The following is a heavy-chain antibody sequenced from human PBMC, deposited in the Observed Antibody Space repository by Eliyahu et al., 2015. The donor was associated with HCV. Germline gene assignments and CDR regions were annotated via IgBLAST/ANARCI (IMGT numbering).Heavy chain of an antibody. CDR1: XFTFSSYW. CDR2: ISSDGSIT. D-gene: IGHD3-10*01. J-gene: IGHJ4*02. V-gene: IGHV3-74*01. Sequence: EVQLVESGGGLVQPGGSLRLXXAAXXFTFSSYWMHWVRQVXGKGLAWVSRISSDGSITTYADSVKGRFTISRDNAKDTVYLQMNSLRAEDTAVYYCARGLWFGNQGDYWGQGTLVAVSS. CDR3: ARGLWFGNQGDY.